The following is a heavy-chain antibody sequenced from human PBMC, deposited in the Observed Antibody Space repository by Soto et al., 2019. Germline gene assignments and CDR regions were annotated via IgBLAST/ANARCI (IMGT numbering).Heavy chain of an antibody. V-gene: IGHV1-69*13. J-gene: IGHJ4*02. CDR2: IIPIFVTS. CDR1: GGSFSSSG. Sequence: SLKFSCKSSGGSFSSSGISWVRQAPGQGLDWVGGIIPIFVTSHYAQKFQGRFTITADESTNTAYMELSSLTSEDTAVYYCARSLDYHDYTGYSTVGVYFDYWGLGTLVTVSS. CDR3: ARSLDYHDYTGYSTVGVYFDY. D-gene: IGHD3-22*01.